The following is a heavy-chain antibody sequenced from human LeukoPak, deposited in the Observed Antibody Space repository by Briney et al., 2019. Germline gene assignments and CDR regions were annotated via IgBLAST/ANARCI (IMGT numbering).Heavy chain of an antibody. CDR1: GGSISSSSYY. Sequence: SETLSLTCTVSGGSISSSSYYWGWIRQPPGTGLEWIGSIYYSGSTYYNPSLKSRVTISVDTSKNQFSLKLSSVTAADTAVYYCARQPRMRSNYFDYWGQGTLVTVSS. CDR2: IYYSGST. V-gene: IGHV4-39*01. CDR3: ARQPRMRSNYFDY. J-gene: IGHJ4*02. D-gene: IGHD2-8*01.